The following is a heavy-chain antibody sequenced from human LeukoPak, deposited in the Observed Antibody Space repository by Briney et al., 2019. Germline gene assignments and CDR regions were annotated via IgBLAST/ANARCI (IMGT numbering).Heavy chain of an antibody. J-gene: IGHJ4*02. CDR3: AKSVGIAAAGTPGDY. D-gene: IGHD6-13*01. CDR2: ISGSGGST. V-gene: IGHV3-23*01. Sequence: GGSLRLSCAASGFIFSSYAMSWVRQAPGKGLEWASAISGSGGSTYYADSVKGRFTISRDNSKNTLYLQMNSLRAEDTAVYYCAKSVGIAAAGTPGDYWGQGTLVTVSS. CDR1: GFIFSSYA.